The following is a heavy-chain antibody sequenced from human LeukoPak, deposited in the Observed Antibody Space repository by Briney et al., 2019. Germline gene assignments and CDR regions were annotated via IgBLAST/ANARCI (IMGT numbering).Heavy chain of an antibody. J-gene: IGHJ4*02. D-gene: IGHD4-17*01. CDR2: INSVRSRT. Sequence: GGALRVSCAAPGLTLSSYLTRSVPHAPGKRLWWVSRINSVRSRTSYADSLRGRFTTSRDIAKKTLYLRMNTLTAEDTPVYSSARDRTLTTDDWGQGTMVTVSS. CDR3: ARDRTLTTDD. V-gene: IGHV3-74*01. CDR1: GLTLSSYL.